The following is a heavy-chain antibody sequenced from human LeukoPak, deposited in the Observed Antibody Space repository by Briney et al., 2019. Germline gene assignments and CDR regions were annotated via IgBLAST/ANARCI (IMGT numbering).Heavy chain of an antibody. Sequence: PSETLSLTCAVYGGSFSGYYWSWIRQPPGKGLEWIGEIYHSGSTNYNPSLKSRVTISVDKSKNQFSLKLSSVTAADTAVYYCAFRGYSYGSFDYWGQGTLVTVSS. CDR3: AFRGYSYGSFDY. D-gene: IGHD5-18*01. V-gene: IGHV4-34*01. CDR2: IYHSGST. CDR1: GGSFSGYY. J-gene: IGHJ4*02.